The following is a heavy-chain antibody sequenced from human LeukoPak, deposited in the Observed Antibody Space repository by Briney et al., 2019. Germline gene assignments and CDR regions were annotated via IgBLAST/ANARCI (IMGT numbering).Heavy chain of an antibody. V-gene: IGHV4-61*02. Sequence: PSETLSLTCTVSGGSISSGSYYWSWIRQPAGKGLEWTGRIYTSGSTNYNPSLKSRVTISVDTSKNQFSLKLSSVTAADTAVYYCARLSTRLLDHWGQGTRVTVS. CDR2: IYTSGST. D-gene: IGHD3-3*01. CDR3: ARLSTRLLDH. CDR1: GGSISSGSYY. J-gene: IGHJ4*02.